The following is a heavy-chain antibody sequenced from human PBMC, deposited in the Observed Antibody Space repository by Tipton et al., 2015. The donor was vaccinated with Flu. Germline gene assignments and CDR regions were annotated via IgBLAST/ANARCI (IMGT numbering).Heavy chain of an antibody. V-gene: IGHV3-33*01. D-gene: IGHD3-10*01. CDR1: GFTFSSYG. CDR3: ARGLVGSSTYYFDY. J-gene: IGHJ4*02. Sequence: RSLRLSCAASGFTFSSYGMHWVRQAPGKGLEWVAVIWYDGSNKYYADSVKGRFTISRDNSKNTLYLQMNSLRAVDTAVYYCARGLVGSSTYYFDYWGQGTLVTVSS. CDR2: IWYDGSNK.